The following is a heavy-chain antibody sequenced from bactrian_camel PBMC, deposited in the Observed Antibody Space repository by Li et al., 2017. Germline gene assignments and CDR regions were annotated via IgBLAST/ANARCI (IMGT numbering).Heavy chain of an antibody. Sequence: VESGGGSVQSGGSLRLSCAASGLSTAFNSIRMAWFRQAPGEEREEVAAIGRDGSTRYADSVKGRFTISRDNAKNTLYLQMNSLKPEDTAMYYCAAARFAGSGDYCYTRLISGGFDYWGQGTQVTVS. V-gene: IGHV3S53*01. J-gene: IGHJ6*01. CDR3: AAARFAGSGDYCYTRLISGGFDY. CDR1: GLSTAFNSIR. CDR2: IGRDGST. D-gene: IGHD2*01.